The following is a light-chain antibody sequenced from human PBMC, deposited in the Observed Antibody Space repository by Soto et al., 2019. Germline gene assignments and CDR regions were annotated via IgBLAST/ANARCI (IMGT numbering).Light chain of an antibody. J-gene: IGKJ1*01. CDR3: QQYGRSVG. V-gene: IGKV3-20*01. CDR1: QSLSTRS. CDR2: EAS. Sequence: EIVLTQSPGTLSLSPGERLNLSCRISQSLSTRSLAWYQQKPGQAPSLLIYEASTRAPGTPDRFSGSGSGTDFTLTVSRLEPEDFAVYYCQQYGRSVGFGQGTKVEIK.